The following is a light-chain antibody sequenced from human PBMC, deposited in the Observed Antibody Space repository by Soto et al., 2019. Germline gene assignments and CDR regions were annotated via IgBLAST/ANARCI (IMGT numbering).Light chain of an antibody. CDR1: QSVSSSY. J-gene: IGKJ4*01. CDR3: QQYGSSPNT. Sequence: EIVLTQSPGTLSLSPGERATLSCRASQSVSSSYLAWYQQKPGQTPRLLIHGASSRATGIPDRFSGSGSGTDFALTISRLEPDDFAVYYCQQYGSSPNTFGGGTKVEIK. V-gene: IGKV3-20*01. CDR2: GAS.